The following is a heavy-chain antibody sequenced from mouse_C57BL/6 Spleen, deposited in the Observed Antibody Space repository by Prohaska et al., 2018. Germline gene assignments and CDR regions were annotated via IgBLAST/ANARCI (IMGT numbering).Heavy chain of an antibody. CDR2: INPNNGGT. V-gene: IGHV1-26*01. CDR3: ARQTAQATLDFDY. D-gene: IGHD3-2*02. Sequence: VKPGASVKISCKASGYTFTDYYMNWVKQSHGKSLEWIGDINPNNGGTSYNQKFKGKATLTVDKSSSTAYMELRSLTSEDSAVYYCARQTAQATLDFDYWGQGTTLTVSS. J-gene: IGHJ2*01. CDR1: GYTFTDYY.